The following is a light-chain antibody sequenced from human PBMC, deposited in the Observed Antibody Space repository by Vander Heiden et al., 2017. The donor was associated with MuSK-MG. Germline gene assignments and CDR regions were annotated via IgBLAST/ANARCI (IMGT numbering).Light chain of an antibody. V-gene: IGLV1-40*01. Sequence: QSVLTQPPSVSGAPGQRVTVSCTGSSSNIGAGSNVHWYQQLPGTAPKLLIYSNNNRPSGVPDRFSVSKSGTSASLTITGLQAEEEADYYCQSYDSSLSGPYVFGTGTKVTVL. CDR1: SSNIGAGSN. CDR2: SNN. CDR3: QSYDSSLSGPYV. J-gene: IGLJ1*01.